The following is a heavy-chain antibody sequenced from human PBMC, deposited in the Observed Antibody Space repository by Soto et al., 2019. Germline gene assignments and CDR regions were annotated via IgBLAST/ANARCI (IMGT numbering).Heavy chain of an antibody. D-gene: IGHD3-22*01. J-gene: IGHJ4*02. CDR3: ASDSYDSSGYTFGY. V-gene: IGHV4-39*01. CDR2: IYYSGST. CDR1: GGSISSSSYY. Sequence: SETLSLTCTVSGGSISSSSYYWGWIRQPPGKGLEWIGSIYYSGSTYYNPSLKSRVTISVDTSKNQFSLKLSSVTAADTAVYYCASDSYDSSGYTFGYWGQGTLVTVSS.